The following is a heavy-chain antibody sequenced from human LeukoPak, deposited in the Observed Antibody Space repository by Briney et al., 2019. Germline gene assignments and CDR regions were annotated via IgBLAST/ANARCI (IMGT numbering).Heavy chain of an antibody. Sequence: PGGSLRLSCAASGFTFSYYGMHWVRQAPGKGLEWVAGIQYDGSKKYYADSVKGRFTISRDNSKNTLYLEMNSLRGEDTALYYCARDADTSGYYPYFDSWGQGTLVTVSS. CDR3: ARDADTSGYYPYFDS. J-gene: IGHJ4*02. D-gene: IGHD3-22*01. V-gene: IGHV3-30*03. CDR1: GFTFSYYG. CDR2: IQYDGSKK.